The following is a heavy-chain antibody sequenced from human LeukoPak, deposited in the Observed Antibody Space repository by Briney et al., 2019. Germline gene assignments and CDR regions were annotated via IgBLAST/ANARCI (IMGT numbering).Heavy chain of an antibody. J-gene: IGHJ1*01. CDR2: ISSSSSYT. D-gene: IGHD3-10*01. CDR3: AIDHDIGCYGS. Sequence: GGSLRLSCAASGFTFSDYYMSWIRQAPGKGLEWVSYISSSSSYTNYADSVKGRFTISRDNAKNSLYLQVNSLRAEDTAVYYCAIDHDIGCYGSWGQGTLVTVSS. V-gene: IGHV3-11*05. CDR1: GFTFSDYY.